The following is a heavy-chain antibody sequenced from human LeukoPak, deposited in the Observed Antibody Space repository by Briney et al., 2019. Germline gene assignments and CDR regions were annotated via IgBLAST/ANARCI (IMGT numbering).Heavy chain of an antibody. D-gene: IGHD4-23*01. CDR3: ARGNYGGNSFHY. J-gene: IGHJ4*02. V-gene: IGHV4-31*03. CDR2: IYYSGST. Sequence: PSETLSLTCTVSGGSISSGGYYWSWIRQHPGKGLEWIGYIYYSGSTYYNPSLKSRVTISVDTSKNQFSLKLSSVTAADTAVYYCARGNYGGNSFHYWGQGTLVTVSS. CDR1: GGSISSGGYY.